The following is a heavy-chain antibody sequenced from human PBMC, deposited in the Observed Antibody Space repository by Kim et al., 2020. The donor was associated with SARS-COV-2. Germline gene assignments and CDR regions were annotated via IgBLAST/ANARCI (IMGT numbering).Heavy chain of an antibody. V-gene: IGHV4-39*01. CDR3: ARISGRDYIDY. Sequence: TCYNPSRNSRVTISVYTSKNKFSRKRSSVTAADTAVYYCARISGRDYIDYWGQGTLVTVSS. J-gene: IGHJ4*02. CDR2: T. D-gene: IGHD1-26*01.